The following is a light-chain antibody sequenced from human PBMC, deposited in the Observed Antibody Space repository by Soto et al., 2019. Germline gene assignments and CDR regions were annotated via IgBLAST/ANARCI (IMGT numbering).Light chain of an antibody. J-gene: IGKJ5*01. V-gene: IGKV3-20*01. CDR2: GAS. CDR3: QHFGGTTFT. CDR1: QSVSSSY. Sequence: EILFTQSPGTLSLSPGEGATLSCRASQSVSSSYIAWYQQRPGQTPSPLIYGASTRATGIPDRFSGSGSGTHFTLTISRLEPGDFAVYDCQHFGGTTFTFAQGTRLEIK.